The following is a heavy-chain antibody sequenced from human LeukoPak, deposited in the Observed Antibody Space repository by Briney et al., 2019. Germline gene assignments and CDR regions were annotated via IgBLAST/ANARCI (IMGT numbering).Heavy chain of an antibody. V-gene: IGHV1-2*02. Sequence: ASVKVSCKAVGYTFSGNYMHWVRQAPGQGLEWMGWINPNSGDTNYAQKFQGRVTMIRDTSISTAYMELSRLRSDDTAMYYCARVDTTTVTTYGAFDIWGQGAMVTVSS. D-gene: IGHD4-17*01. CDR2: INPNSGDT. CDR1: GYTFSGNY. CDR3: ARVDTTTVTTYGAFDI. J-gene: IGHJ3*02.